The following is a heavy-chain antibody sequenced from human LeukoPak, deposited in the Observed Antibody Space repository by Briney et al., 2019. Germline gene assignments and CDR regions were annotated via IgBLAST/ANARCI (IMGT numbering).Heavy chain of an antibody. Sequence: GGSLRLSCAVSGFTFSSRLMHWVRQAPGKGLVWVALIKDDGTTNYADSVRGRFTASRDDAKNTVYLQMSSLRADDTAVYYCHPLSYVSNWGQGTLVTVSA. D-gene: IGHD3-22*01. CDR1: GFTFSSRL. V-gene: IGHV3-74*01. CDR3: HPLSYVSN. J-gene: IGHJ4*02. CDR2: IKDDGTT.